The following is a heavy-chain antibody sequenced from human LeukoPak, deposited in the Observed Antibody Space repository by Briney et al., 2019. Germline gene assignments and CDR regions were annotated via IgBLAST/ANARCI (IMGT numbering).Heavy chain of an antibody. CDR1: GFTFSSYA. CDR2: ISGSGGST. V-gene: IGHV3-23*01. J-gene: IGHJ5*02. Sequence: GGSLRLSCAASGFTFSSYAMSWVRQAPGKGLEWVSAISGSGGSTYYADSVKGRFTISRDNSKNTLYLQMNSLRAEDTAVYYCAKGRGEGSVPTGSANWFDPWGQGTLVTVSS. CDR3: AKGRGEGSVPTGSANWFDP. D-gene: IGHD3-10*01.